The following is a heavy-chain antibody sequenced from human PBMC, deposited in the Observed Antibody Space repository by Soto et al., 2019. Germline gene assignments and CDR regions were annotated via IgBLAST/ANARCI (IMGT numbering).Heavy chain of an antibody. CDR1: GGSISSSSYY. CDR2: NYYSVST. Sequence: SETLSLTCPVSGGSISSSSYYCGCLRQPPGKGLEWIGSNYYSVSTYYNPSLKSRVTISVDPSKNQFSLKLSSVTAADTAVYYCARAHCSGGSCRPFFYYYYGMEVWAQGTTVTVAS. J-gene: IGHJ6*01. CDR3: ARAHCSGGSCRPFFYYYYGMEV. V-gene: IGHV4-39*07. D-gene: IGHD2-15*01.